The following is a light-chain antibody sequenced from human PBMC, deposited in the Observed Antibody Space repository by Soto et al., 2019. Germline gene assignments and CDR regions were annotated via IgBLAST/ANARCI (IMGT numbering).Light chain of an antibody. CDR1: SSDVGGYNY. CDR3: SSYAGTYSYV. V-gene: IGLV2-11*01. Sequence: CALTQPRSVSGSPGQSVTISCTGTSSDVGGYNYVSWYQQHPGTAPKLIIFGVSKRPSGVPDRFSGSKSGNTASLSISGLQAEDEADYYCSSYAGTYSYVLGTGTKVTVL. J-gene: IGLJ1*01. CDR2: GVS.